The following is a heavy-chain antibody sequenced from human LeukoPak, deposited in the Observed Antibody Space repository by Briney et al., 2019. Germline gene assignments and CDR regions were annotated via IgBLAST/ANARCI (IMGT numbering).Heavy chain of an antibody. CDR3: ASYSLSGYRPFSYYYYMDV. V-gene: IGHV3-30-3*01. J-gene: IGHJ6*03. Sequence: GGSLRLSCAASGFTFSSYAMHWVRQAPGKGLEWVAVISYDGSNKYYADSVKGRFTISRDNAKNSLYLQMNSLRAEDTAVYYCASYSLSGYRPFSYYYYMDVWGKGTTVTVSS. D-gene: IGHD3-22*01. CDR1: GFTFSSYA. CDR2: ISYDGSNK.